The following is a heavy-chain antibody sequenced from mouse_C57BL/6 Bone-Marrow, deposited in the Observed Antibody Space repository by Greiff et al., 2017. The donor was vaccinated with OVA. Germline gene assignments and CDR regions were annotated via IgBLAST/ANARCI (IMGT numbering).Heavy chain of an antibody. D-gene: IGHD2-3*01. J-gene: IGHJ2*01. CDR2: INPYNGGT. Sequence: LMESGASVKMSCKASGYTFTDYYMNWVKQSHGKSLEWIGVINPYNGGTSYNQKFKGKATLTVDKSSSTAYMELNSLTSEDSAVYYCARSTYDGYYYFDYWGQGTTLTVSS. CDR3: ARSTYDGYYYFDY. CDR1: GYTFTDYY. V-gene: IGHV1-19*01.